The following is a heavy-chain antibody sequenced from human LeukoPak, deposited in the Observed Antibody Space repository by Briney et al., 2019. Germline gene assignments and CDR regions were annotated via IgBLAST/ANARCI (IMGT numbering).Heavy chain of an antibody. D-gene: IGHD3-10*01. CDR1: GYSFTRYW. CDR2: IYPGDSDT. J-gene: IGHJ6*03. CDR3: ARIKDYYYYYMDV. V-gene: IGHV5-51*01. Sequence: GESLKISCKASGYSFTRYWIGWVRQMPGQGLEWRGIIYPGDSDTRYSPSFQGQVTISADKSISTAYLQWSSLKASDTAMYYCARIKDYYYYYMDVWGKGTTVTISS.